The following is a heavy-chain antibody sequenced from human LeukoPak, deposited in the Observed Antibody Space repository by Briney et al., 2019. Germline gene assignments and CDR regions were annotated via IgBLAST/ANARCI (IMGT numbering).Heavy chain of an antibody. V-gene: IGHV4-34*01. CDR1: GGSFSGYY. D-gene: IGHD3-3*01. J-gene: IGHJ4*02. CDR3: ARGRLGVVSD. CDR2: INHSGST. Sequence: PSETLSLTCAVYGGSFSGYYWSWIRQPPGKGLEWIGEINHSGSTNYNPSLKSRVTISVDTSKNQFSLKLSSVTAADTAVYYCARGRLGVVSDWGQGTPVTVSS.